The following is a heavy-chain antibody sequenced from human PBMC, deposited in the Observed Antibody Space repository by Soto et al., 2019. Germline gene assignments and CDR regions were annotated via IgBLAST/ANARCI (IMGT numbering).Heavy chain of an antibody. CDR2: IYHSGST. D-gene: IGHD3-22*01. CDR3: VRATYSSDSSAYYFLY. V-gene: IGHV4-38-2*02. Sequence: ETLSLTWPVSGYSISSGYDGCWIRQPPGKGLEWIGSIYHSGSTYYNPSLKSRVTFSGDTSTNQFSLQLSSVTAADTAVSYCVRATYSSDSSAYYFLYWGQGTQVTVYS. CDR1: GYSISSGYD. J-gene: IGHJ4*02.